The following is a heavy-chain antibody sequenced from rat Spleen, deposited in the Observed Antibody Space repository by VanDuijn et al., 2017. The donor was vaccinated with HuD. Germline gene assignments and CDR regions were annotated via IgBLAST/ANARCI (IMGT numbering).Heavy chain of an antibody. CDR2: ISTGGDTT. CDR1: GFTFSSHG. CDR3: ARLGYNPFDS. V-gene: IGHV5S14*01. D-gene: IGHD1-5*01. Sequence: EVQLVESGGGLVQPGRSLKLSCTASGFTFSSHGMAWVRQTPTKGLEWVASISTGGDTTHYRHSVKGRFTISKDKLKNTQYLQMDSLRSEDTATYYCARLGYNPFDSWGQGVMVTVSS. J-gene: IGHJ2*01.